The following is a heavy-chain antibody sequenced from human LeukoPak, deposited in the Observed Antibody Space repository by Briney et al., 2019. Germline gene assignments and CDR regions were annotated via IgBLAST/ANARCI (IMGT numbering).Heavy chain of an antibody. CDR1: GGSISSSSYY. D-gene: IGHD6-13*01. V-gene: IGHV4-39*01. Sequence: SETLSLTCTVSGGSISSSSYYWGWIRQPPGKGLEWIGSIYYSGSTYYNPSLKSRVTISVGTSKNQFSLKLSSVTAADTAVYYCASGEAGIAAAGTHLGYYYYMDVWGKGTTVTVSS. CDR2: IYYSGST. J-gene: IGHJ6*03. CDR3: ASGEAGIAAAGTHLGYYYYMDV.